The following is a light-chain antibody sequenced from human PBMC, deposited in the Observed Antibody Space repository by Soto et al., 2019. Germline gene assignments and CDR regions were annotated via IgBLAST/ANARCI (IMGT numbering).Light chain of an antibody. CDR2: SDS. V-gene: IGLV3-21*01. Sequence: SYELTQPPSVSVAPGKTARITCGGNNIGSKSVHWYQQKPGQAPVLVIYSDSDRPSGIPERFSGSNSGNTATLTINRVEAGDEADYYCQVWIISADHRGVFGSGTKVTVL. CDR3: QVWIISADHRGV. J-gene: IGLJ1*01. CDR1: NIGSKS.